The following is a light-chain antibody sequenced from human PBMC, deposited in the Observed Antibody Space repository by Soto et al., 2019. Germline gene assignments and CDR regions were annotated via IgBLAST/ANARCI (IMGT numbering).Light chain of an antibody. Sequence: DIPMTQSPSTLSASVGDRVTITCRASQSINIWVAWYQQKPGTAPKLLIYHASSLESGVPSRFSGSGSGTEFTLTISSLQPDDFATYYCQQYQSYSTFAGGTKVEIK. CDR2: HAS. V-gene: IGKV1-5*01. CDR3: QQYQSYST. J-gene: IGKJ4*01. CDR1: QSINIW.